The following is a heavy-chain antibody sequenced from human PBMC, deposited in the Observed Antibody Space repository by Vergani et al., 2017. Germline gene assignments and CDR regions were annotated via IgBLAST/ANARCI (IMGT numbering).Heavy chain of an antibody. Sequence: EVQLVESGGGSLQPGRSLRLSCAASGFTFDDYAMHWVRQAPGKGLEWVSGISWNSGSIGYADSVKGRFTISRDNAKNSLYLQMNSLRAEDTALYYCAKGEEYLEILSLGQTYYFDYWGQGTLVTVSS. V-gene: IGHV3-9*01. CDR1: GFTFDDYA. D-gene: IGHD2/OR15-2a*01. CDR2: ISWNSGSI. J-gene: IGHJ4*02. CDR3: AKGEEYLEILSLGQTYYFDY.